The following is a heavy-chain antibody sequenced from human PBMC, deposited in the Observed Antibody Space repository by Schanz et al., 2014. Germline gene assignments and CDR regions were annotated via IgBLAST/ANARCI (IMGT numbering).Heavy chain of an antibody. J-gene: IGHJ4*02. V-gene: IGHV3-7*01. D-gene: IGHD3-22*01. CDR2: IKKDGSEK. CDR3: VSVYDSSGYVSFNY. Sequence: EVHLLESGGGLVQPGGSLRLSCAASGFTFSGFWMTWVRQAPGKGLEWVANIKKDGSEKYYVDSVKGRFTISRDNAKNSLYLQMNSLRAEDTAVYYCVSVYDSSGYVSFNYWGQGTLVTVSS. CDR1: GFTFSGFW.